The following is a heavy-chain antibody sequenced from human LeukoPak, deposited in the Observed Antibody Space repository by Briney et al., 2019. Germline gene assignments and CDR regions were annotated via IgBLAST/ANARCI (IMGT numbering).Heavy chain of an antibody. CDR3: PKEAQRGFDYSNSLEY. Sequence: PTGGSLRLSCAGSGFTYSHFGMHWVRQAPGKGLEWVAVIWSDGTEKYYGDAVKGRFTISRDNSRNTVYLQMNNLRDDDTAVYYCPKEAQRGFDYSNSLEYWGQGTLAIVSS. CDR1: GFTYSHFG. D-gene: IGHD4-11*01. V-gene: IGHV3-33*06. CDR2: IWSDGTEK. J-gene: IGHJ4*02.